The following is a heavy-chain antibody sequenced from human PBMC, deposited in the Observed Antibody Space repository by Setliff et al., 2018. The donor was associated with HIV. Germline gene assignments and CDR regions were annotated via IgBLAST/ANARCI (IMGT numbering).Heavy chain of an antibody. Sequence: PSETLSLTCAVSGYSISSGYYWGWIRQPPGKGLEWIGSIYHSGSTYYNPSLKSRVTISVDTSKNQFSLKLSSVTAADTAVYYCARAVSHVDHWGQGTLVTVSS. D-gene: IGHD6-19*01. CDR1: GYSISSGYY. J-gene: IGHJ4*02. CDR3: ARAVSHVDH. CDR2: IYHSGST. V-gene: IGHV4-38-2*01.